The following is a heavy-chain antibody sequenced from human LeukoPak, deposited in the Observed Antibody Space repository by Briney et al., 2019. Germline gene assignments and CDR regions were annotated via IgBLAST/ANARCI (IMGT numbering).Heavy chain of an antibody. CDR2: VTYSGTT. CDR1: GGSIGVYY. D-gene: IGHD6-13*01. J-gene: IGHJ4*02. V-gene: IGHV4-59*01. Sequence: SETLSLTCTVSGGSIGVYYWSWIRQPPEKGLEWIGYVTYSGTTNYNPSLKSRVAISVDTSKNQFSLKLNSVTAADTAVYYCARELAAAGFDCWGQGNLVTVSS. CDR3: ARELAAAGFDC.